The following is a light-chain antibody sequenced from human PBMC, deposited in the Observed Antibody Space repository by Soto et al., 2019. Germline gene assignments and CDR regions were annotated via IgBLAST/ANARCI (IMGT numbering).Light chain of an antibody. CDR2: KAS. CDR3: QQYDSFSVT. J-gene: IGKJ1*01. CDR1: QSISSW. Sequence: DIQMTQSPSTLSASVGDRVTITCRASQSISSWLAWYQQKPGKAPKLLIYKASSLESGVPPRFSGSGSGTEFTLTISSLQPDDFATYYCQQYDSFSVTFGQGPRWIS. V-gene: IGKV1-5*03.